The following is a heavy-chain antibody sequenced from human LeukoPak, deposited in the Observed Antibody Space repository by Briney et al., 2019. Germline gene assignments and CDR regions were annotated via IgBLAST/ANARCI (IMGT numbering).Heavy chain of an antibody. J-gene: IGHJ5*02. CDR2: IYYSGRT. D-gene: IGHD7-27*01. CDR1: GGPISGYY. CDR3: ARDSAGDYWLDP. Sequence: QVQLQESGPGLVKPSETLSLTCTVSGGPISGYYWNWIRQPPGKGLEWIGAIYYSGRTSFNGSLKTRITMSVDTSKNQFSLKLTSVTTADTAVYFCARDSAGDYWLDPWGQGTPVTVSS. V-gene: IGHV4-59*01.